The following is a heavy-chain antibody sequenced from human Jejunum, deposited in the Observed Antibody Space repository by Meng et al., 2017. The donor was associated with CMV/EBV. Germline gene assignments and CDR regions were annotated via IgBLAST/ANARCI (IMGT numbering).Heavy chain of an antibody. CDR1: GFTVNSNF. J-gene: IGHJ4*02. Sequence: ASGFTVNSNFMPWVRQAPGKGLEWVAVSYSAGMTYYADSVKGRFTISRDNSKNTMYLQMNGLRLEDTAVYYCAKSLVDTAMDLDSWGQGTLVTVS. CDR2: SYSAGMT. CDR3: AKSLVDTAMDLDS. V-gene: IGHV3-53*05. D-gene: IGHD5-18*01.